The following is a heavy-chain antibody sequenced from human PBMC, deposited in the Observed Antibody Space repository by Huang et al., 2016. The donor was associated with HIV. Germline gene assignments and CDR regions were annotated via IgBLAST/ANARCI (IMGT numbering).Heavy chain of an antibody. CDR3: AKESRWFSDFDH. CDR2: ISYDGRIQ. J-gene: IGHJ4*02. Sequence: QVHLVESGGGVVQPGGSLRLSCAASGFKLSGFGMHWVRQAPGKGLECVAGISYDGRIQFYTDSVKGRFTISRDNSDNTLSLQMKGLRPDDTAVYYCAKESRWFSDFDHWGQGVLVSVSS. D-gene: IGHD2-15*01. CDR1: GFKLSGFG. V-gene: IGHV3-30*18.